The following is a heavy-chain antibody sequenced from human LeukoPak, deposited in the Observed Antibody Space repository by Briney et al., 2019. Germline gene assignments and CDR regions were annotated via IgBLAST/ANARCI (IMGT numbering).Heavy chain of an antibody. J-gene: IGHJ4*02. V-gene: IGHV4-4*07. CDR3: ARDRYYSDSSGYYLDY. CDR2: IYTSGST. Sequence: SETPSLTCTVSGGSISSYYWSWLRQPAGKGLEWIGRIYTSGSTNYNPSLKSRVTMSVDTSKNQFSLKLSSVTAADTAVYYCARDRYYSDSSGYYLDYWGQGTLVTVSS. D-gene: IGHD3-22*01. CDR1: GGSISSYY.